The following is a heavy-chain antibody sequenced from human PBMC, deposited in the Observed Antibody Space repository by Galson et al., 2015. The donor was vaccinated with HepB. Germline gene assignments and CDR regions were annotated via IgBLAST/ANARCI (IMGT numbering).Heavy chain of an antibody. CDR2: IIPVFGTP. J-gene: IGHJ3*02. Sequence: SVKVSCKASGDSFNNYAVNRLRQAPGQGLEWMGGIIPVFGTPIYAQGFQDRVTITADKSTSTAYVELSSLNFEDTAVYYCARDRTQYYDTSGYSGAFDIWGQGTVVTVSS. D-gene: IGHD3-22*01. V-gene: IGHV1-69*06. CDR1: GDSFNNYA. CDR3: ARDRTQYYDTSGYSGAFDI.